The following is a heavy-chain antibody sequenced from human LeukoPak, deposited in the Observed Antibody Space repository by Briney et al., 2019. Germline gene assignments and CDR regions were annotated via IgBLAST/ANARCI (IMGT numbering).Heavy chain of an antibody. V-gene: IGHV3-48*01. D-gene: IGHD1-26*01. J-gene: IGHJ6*03. CDR2: ISSSSSTI. Sequence: GGSLRLSCAASGFTFSSYSMNWVRQAPGTGPEWVSYISSSSSTIYYADSVKGRFTISRDNSKNTLYLQMNSLRAEDTAVYYCAKDHGSYYGVYYYYMDVWGKGTTVTISS. CDR3: AKDHGSYYGVYYYYMDV. CDR1: GFTFSSYS.